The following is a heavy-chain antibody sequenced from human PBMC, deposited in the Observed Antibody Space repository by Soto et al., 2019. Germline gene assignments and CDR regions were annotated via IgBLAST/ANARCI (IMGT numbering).Heavy chain of an antibody. CDR3: AREGQPAAGTTPHN. J-gene: IGHJ4*02. V-gene: IGHV3-30*04. D-gene: IGHD6-13*01. CDR2: ISYDGGKK. Sequence: VGSLRLSCAASGFNFSSYAMHWVRQAPGKGLEWVAVISYDGGKKYYADSVKGRFTISRDNSQNTLYVEMTSLSAEDTAVYYCAREGQPAAGTTPHNWGQGTLVTVSS. CDR1: GFNFSSYA.